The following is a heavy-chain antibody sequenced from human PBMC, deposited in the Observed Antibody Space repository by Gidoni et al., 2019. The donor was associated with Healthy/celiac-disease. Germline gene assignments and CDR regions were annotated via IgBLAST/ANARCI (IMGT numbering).Heavy chain of an antibody. CDR2: ISGSGGST. J-gene: IGHJ4*02. CDR3: AKGDDPYSSSPSDY. V-gene: IGHV3-23*01. Sequence: EVQLLESGGGLVQPGGSLSLSCAPSGFTFSSYAMSWVRQAPGKGRGGVVTISGSGGSTYYADSVKGRFTISRDNSKNTLYLQMNSLRAEDTAVYYCAKGDDPYSSSPSDYWGQGTLVTVSS. D-gene: IGHD6-6*01. CDR1: GFTFSSYA.